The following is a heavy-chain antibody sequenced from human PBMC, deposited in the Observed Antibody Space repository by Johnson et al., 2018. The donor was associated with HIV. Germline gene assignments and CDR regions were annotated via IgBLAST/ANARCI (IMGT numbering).Heavy chain of an antibody. D-gene: IGHD2-21*01. CDR2: ISGDDDVQ. J-gene: IGHJ3*02. Sequence: EVQLLESGGGLVQPGGSLRLSCAVSGFTFSSYAMTWVRQAPGKGLEWVSAISGDDDVQYYADSVKGRFTISSDNYKNTLYLQMSSLRPEDTAVYYCATALILDAFDIWGQGTMVTVSS. CDR3: ATALILDAFDI. V-gene: IGHV3-23*01. CDR1: GFTFSSYA.